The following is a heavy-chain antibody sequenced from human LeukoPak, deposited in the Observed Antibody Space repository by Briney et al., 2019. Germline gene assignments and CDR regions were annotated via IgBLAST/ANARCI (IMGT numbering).Heavy chain of an antibody. CDR1: GYSFTSYW. J-gene: IGHJ3*02. CDR2: IYPGDSDT. CDR3: ARHDSFAGYSSGHNRDAFDI. D-gene: IGHD6-19*01. Sequence: GESLKISCKGSGYSFTSYWIGWVRPMPGKGLEWMGIIYPGDSDTRYSRSFQGQVTISADKSISTAYLQWSSLKASDTAMYYCARHDSFAGYSSGHNRDAFDIWGQGTMVTVSS. V-gene: IGHV5-51*01.